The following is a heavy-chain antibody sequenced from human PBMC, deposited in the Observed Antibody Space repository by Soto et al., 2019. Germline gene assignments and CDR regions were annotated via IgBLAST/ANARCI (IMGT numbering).Heavy chain of an antibody. CDR3: ARDHYYGSGSYYSRPYYYYGMDV. Sequence: PGGSLRLSCAASGFTFSSYGMHWVRQAPGKGLEWVAVIWYDGSNKYYADSVKGRFTISRDNSKNTLYLQMNSLRAEDTAVYYCARDHYYGSGSYYSRPYYYYGMDVWGQGTTVTVSS. V-gene: IGHV3-33*01. D-gene: IGHD3-10*01. J-gene: IGHJ6*02. CDR2: IWYDGSNK. CDR1: GFTFSSYG.